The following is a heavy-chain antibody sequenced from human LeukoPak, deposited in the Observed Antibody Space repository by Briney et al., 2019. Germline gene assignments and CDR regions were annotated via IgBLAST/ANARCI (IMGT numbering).Heavy chain of an antibody. CDR3: ARGDGISH. J-gene: IGHJ4*02. D-gene: IGHD3-9*01. CDR1: GFTLSDYN. V-gene: IGHV3-69-1*01. CDR2: TSNSSVI. Sequence: PGGSLRLSCVASGFTLSDYNMNWVRQAPGKGLEWISSTSNSSVIFYGDSVKGRFSASRDNAKNSLYLQMNSLRVEDTAMYYCARGDGISHWGQGTLVTVSS.